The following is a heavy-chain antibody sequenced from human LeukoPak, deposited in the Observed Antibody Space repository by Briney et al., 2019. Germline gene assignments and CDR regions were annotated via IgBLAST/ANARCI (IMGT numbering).Heavy chain of an antibody. J-gene: IGHJ4*02. CDR2: INSDGSSR. D-gene: IGHD3-22*01. V-gene: IGHV3-74*01. CDR3: ARLIRDDY. Sequence: GGSLRLSCAASGFTFSSYAMSWVRQAPGKGLVWVSRINSDGSSRSYADFVKGRFTISRDNAKNTLYLQMNNLRTEDTAVYYCARLIRDDYWGQGTLVTVSS. CDR1: GFTFSSYA.